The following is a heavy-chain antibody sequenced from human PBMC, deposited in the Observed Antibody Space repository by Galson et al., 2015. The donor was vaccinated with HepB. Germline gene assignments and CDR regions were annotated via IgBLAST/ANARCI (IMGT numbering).Heavy chain of an antibody. D-gene: IGHD5-18*01. Sequence: SLRLSCAASGFTFSSYAMHWVRQAPGKGLEWVAVISYDGSNKYYADSVKGRFTISRDNSKNTLYLQMNSLRAEDTAVYYCARASTWIHSSWGDYWGQGTLVTVSS. CDR2: ISYDGSNK. V-gene: IGHV3-30-3*01. J-gene: IGHJ4*02. CDR1: GFTFSSYA. CDR3: ARASTWIHSSWGDY.